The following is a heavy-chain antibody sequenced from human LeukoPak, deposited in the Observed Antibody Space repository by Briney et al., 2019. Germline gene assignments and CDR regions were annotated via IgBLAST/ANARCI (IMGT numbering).Heavy chain of an antibody. CDR2: INQDGSEK. J-gene: IGHJ4*02. Sequence: GGSLRLSCAASGFSFSRFWMNWVRQAPGRGLEWAAHINQDGSEKNYADSVKGRFTISRDNAKNSLYLLMDSLRAEDTAVYYCARDLNSGYYDYWGQGTLGTVSS. CDR3: ARDLNSGYYDY. D-gene: IGHD3-22*01. CDR1: GFSFSRFW. V-gene: IGHV3-7*05.